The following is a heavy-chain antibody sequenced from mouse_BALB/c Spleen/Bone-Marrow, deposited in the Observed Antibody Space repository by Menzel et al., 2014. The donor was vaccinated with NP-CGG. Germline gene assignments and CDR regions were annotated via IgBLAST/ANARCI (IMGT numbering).Heavy chain of an antibody. J-gene: IGHJ2*01. CDR2: IWSGGST. CDR3: ARTTLYKGYFDY. CDR1: GYSLTSYG. D-gene: IGHD1-3*01. V-gene: IGHV2-4-1*01. Sequence: QVQLKESGPGLVQPSQTLSISCTASGYSLTSYGVHWVRQSPGKGLEWLGGIWSGGSTDYNAAFISRLSISKDNYKSQFFYKMNSLQADYTVLFYCARTTLYKGYFDYWGQGTTLTVSS.